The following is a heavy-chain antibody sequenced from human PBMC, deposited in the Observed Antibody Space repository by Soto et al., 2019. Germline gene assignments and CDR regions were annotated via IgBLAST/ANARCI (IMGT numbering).Heavy chain of an antibody. CDR1: GFTFSSYG. J-gene: IGHJ4*02. CDR2: ISYDGSNK. CDR3: ARVGLDTAQHTALGY. V-gene: IGHV3-30*03. Sequence: QVQLVESGGGVVQPGRSLRLSCAASGFTFSSYGMHWVRQAPGKGLEWVAGISYDGSNKYYADSVKGRFTISRDNSKNTLYLQMNSLRAEDTAVYYCARVGLDTAQHTALGYWGQGTLVTVSS. D-gene: IGHD5-18*01.